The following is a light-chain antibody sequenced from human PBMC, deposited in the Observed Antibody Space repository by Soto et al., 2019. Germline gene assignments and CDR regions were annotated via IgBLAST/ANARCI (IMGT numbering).Light chain of an antibody. CDR2: SNN. CDR3: AAWDDSLNGVV. V-gene: IGLV1-44*01. J-gene: IGLJ2*01. Sequence: VLTQPPSASGPPGQRVTISCSGSSSNIGSNTVNWYQQLPGTAPKLLIYSNNQRPSGVPDRFSGSKSGTSASLAISGLQSEDEADYYCAAWDDSLNGVVFGGGTKLTVL. CDR1: SSNIGSNT.